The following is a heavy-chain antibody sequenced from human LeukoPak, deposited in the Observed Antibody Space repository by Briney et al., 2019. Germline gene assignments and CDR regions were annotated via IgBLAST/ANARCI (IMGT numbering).Heavy chain of an antibody. V-gene: IGHV1-2*02. CDR2: FNPNSGDA. J-gene: IGHJ4*02. CDR3: ARDKGNGMLPFDY. D-gene: IGHD1-1*01. Sequence: GASVKVSCKASGYTLTVHYLHWVRQAPGQGPEWMGWFNPNSGDANYAQRFQGRVTMTRVTSISTAYMEMKGLTIDDTAVYYCARDKGNGMLPFDYWGQGTRVTVSS. CDR1: GYTLTVHY.